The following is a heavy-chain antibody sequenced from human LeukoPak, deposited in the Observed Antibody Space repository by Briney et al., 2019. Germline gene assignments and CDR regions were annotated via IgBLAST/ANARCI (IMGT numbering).Heavy chain of an antibody. CDR1: GYTFIGYY. CDR2: INPNSGDT. CDR3: ARGVTDWGTYQVPDY. J-gene: IGHJ4*02. Sequence: WASVKVSCKASGYTFIGYYMHWVRQAPGQGLEWMGWINPNSGDTNYSHKFQGRVTMTRDTSFSTAYMELSRLRSDDTALYYCARGVTDWGTYQVPDYWGQGTLVTVSS. V-gene: IGHV1-2*07. D-gene: IGHD3-16*02.